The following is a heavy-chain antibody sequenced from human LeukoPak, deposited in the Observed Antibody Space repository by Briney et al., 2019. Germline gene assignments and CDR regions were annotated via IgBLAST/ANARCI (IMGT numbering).Heavy chain of an antibody. CDR2: IYNSGTT. D-gene: IGHD1-26*01. CDR3: ARDRVGATGHWRIDV. V-gene: IGHV4-4*07. Sequence: SETLSLTCTVSGGSFSSYYWTWIRQPAGKGLEWIGRIYNSGTTNYSPSLESRVTMSPGTSKNRFSLSLSSVTAADTAVYCCARDRVGATGHWRIDVWGRGTLVTVSS. CDR1: GGSFSSYY. J-gene: IGHJ2*01.